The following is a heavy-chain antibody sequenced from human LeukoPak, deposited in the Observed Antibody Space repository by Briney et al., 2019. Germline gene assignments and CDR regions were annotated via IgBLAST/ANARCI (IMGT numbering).Heavy chain of an antibody. CDR2: INPNNAGT. V-gene: IGHV1-2*02. CDR3: ARERIAVAEMGY. CDR1: GYTFTDYY. J-gene: IGHJ4*02. D-gene: IGHD6-19*01. Sequence: GASVKVSCKASGYTFTDYYLHWVRQAPAQGLEWMGWINPNNAGTNYAQKFQGRVTMTRDTSISTAYMELSRLISDDTALYYCARERIAVAEMGYWGQGTLVTVSS.